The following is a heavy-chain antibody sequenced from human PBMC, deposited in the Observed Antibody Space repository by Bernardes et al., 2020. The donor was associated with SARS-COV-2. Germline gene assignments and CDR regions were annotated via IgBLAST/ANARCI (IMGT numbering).Heavy chain of an antibody. J-gene: IGHJ4*02. CDR3: AKREYYDFWSGPIDY. Sequence: GGSLRLSCAASGFSFSSYAISWVRQAPGKGLEWVSAISGSGGSTYYADSVKGRFTISRDNSKNTVYLQMNSLRAEDTAVYYCAKREYYDFWSGPIDYWGQGTLVTVSS. CDR1: GFSFSSYA. D-gene: IGHD3-3*01. V-gene: IGHV3-23*01. CDR2: ISGSGGST.